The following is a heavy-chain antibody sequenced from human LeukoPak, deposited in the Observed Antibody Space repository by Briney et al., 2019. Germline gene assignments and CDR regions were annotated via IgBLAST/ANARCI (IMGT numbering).Heavy chain of an antibody. CDR1: VYTFTGYY. CDR3: ARGSKSITIFGVVNRGPFNY. D-gene: IGHD3-3*01. Sequence: GASVKVSCKASVYTFTGYYMHWVRQAPGQGLGWRGWINANMGGTNYAQKFPGRVTMTRDTSISTAYMELSRLRSDDTAVYYCARGSKSITIFGVVNRGPFNYWGQGTLVTVSS. J-gene: IGHJ4*02. CDR2: INANMGGT. V-gene: IGHV1-2*02.